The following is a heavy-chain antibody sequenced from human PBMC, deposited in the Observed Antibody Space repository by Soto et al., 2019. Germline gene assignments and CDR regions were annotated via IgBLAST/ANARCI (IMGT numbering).Heavy chain of an antibody. D-gene: IGHD2-2*01. CDR1: GFTFSGYA. CDR3: AKPTLYCRSTSCYFDY. Sequence: LRLSCAASGFTFSGYAMSWVRQAPGKGLEWVSVISGSGGNTYYADSVEGRFTISRDNSKNTLYLQMNSLRAEDTAVYFCAKPTLYCRSTSCYFDYWGQGTLVTVSS. V-gene: IGHV3-23*01. J-gene: IGHJ4*02. CDR2: ISGSGGNT.